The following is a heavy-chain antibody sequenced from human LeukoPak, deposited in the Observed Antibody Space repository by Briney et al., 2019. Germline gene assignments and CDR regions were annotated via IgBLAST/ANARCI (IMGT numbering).Heavy chain of an antibody. D-gene: IGHD3-22*01. J-gene: IGHJ1*01. V-gene: IGHV3-74*01. CDR1: GFIFSSYR. Sequence: QPGGSLRLSCAASGFIFSSYRMYWVRQAPGKGLVWVSRINSDGTSTTYADSVKGRFTISRDNAKNTLYLQMNSLRAEDTAVYYCATYSSLNTREFQYWGQGTLVTVSP. CDR3: ATYSSLNTREFQY. CDR2: INSDGTST.